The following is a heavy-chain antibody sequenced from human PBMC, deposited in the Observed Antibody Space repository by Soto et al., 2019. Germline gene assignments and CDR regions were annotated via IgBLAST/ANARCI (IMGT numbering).Heavy chain of an antibody. D-gene: IGHD6-13*01. Sequence: PSETLSLTCAVYGGSFSGYYWGWIRQPPGKGLEWIGEINHSGSTNYNPSLKSRVTISVDTSKNQFSLNLSSVTAADTAVYYCAGGRGRQQLVMSYYHGMDVWGQGTTVTVSS. V-gene: IGHV4-34*01. CDR2: INHSGST. CDR1: GGSFSGYY. J-gene: IGHJ6*02. CDR3: AGGRGRQQLVMSYYHGMDV.